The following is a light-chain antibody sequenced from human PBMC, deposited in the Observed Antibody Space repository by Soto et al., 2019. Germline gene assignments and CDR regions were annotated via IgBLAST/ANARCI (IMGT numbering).Light chain of an antibody. Sequence: EVLMTQSPATLSVSPGERATLSCRASQSVSGKLAWYQQKPGQAPRLLIYDASTRATGIPARFSGSGSGTEFTLTISSLPSEDFAVYYCQQSNNWPWTFGPGTKVDI. CDR1: QSVSGK. CDR2: DAS. CDR3: QQSNNWPWT. V-gene: IGKV3-15*01. J-gene: IGKJ1*01.